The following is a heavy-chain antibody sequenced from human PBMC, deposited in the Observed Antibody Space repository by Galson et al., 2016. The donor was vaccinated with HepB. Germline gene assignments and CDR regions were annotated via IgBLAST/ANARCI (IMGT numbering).Heavy chain of an antibody. CDR3: ARVLLWFESAGDYGLDV. CDR2: IRVYNGNA. J-gene: IGHJ6*02. Sequence: SCKASGYTFDSYGVSWVRQAPGQGLEWMGWIRVYNGNANYAQKFQGRVTMTTDTSTSTVYMELRSLRSDDTAVYYCARVLLWFESAGDYGLDVWGQGTTVIVSS. CDR1: GYTFDSYG. V-gene: IGHV1-18*01. D-gene: IGHD3-10*01.